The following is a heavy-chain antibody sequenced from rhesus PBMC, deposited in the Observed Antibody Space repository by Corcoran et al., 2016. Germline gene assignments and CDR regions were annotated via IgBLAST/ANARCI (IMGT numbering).Heavy chain of an antibody. J-gene: IGHJ2*01. D-gene: IGHD1-1*01. Sequence: QVQLQESGPGLVKPSETLSLTCAVSGYSISSNYWSWIRQPPGKGLEWIGYNYGSSGSTYYNPSLKSRVTISTVTSKNQFSLKLSSVTAADTAVYYCARGAGWNYGYWYFDLWGPGTPITISS. CDR2: NYGSSGST. CDR1: GYSISSNY. V-gene: IGHV4-147*01. CDR3: ARGAGWNYGYWYFDL.